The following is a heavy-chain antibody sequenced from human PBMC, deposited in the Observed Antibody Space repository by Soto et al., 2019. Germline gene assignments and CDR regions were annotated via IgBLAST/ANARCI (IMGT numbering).Heavy chain of an antibody. V-gene: IGHV3-30-3*01. CDR2: ISYDGSNK. Sequence: PGGSLRLSCAGSGFTLSSYAMHWVRQAPGKGLEWVAVISYDGSNKYYADSVKGRFTISRDNSKNTLYLQMNSLRAEDTAVYYCARDGTARIQLGYYYYGMDVWGQGTTVTVSS. CDR1: GFTLSSYA. D-gene: IGHD5-18*01. J-gene: IGHJ6*02. CDR3: ARDGTARIQLGYYYYGMDV.